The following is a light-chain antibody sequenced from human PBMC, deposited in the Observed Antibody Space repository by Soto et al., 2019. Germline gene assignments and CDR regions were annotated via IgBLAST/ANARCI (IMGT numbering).Light chain of an antibody. V-gene: IGLV2-14*01. CDR1: RSDVGAYNY. CDR2: EVT. Sequence: SALTQPASVSGSPGQSIAISCTGTRSDVGAYNYVYWYQQHPVKAPKLMISEVTNRPSGVSDRFSGSKSGNTASLTISGLQAEDEADYYCSSFTTRFTFLFATGNKV. J-gene: IGLJ1*01. CDR3: SSFTTRFTFL.